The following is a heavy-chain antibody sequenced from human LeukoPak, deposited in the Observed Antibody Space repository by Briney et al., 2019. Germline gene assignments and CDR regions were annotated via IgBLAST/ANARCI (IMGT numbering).Heavy chain of an antibody. V-gene: IGHV4-34*01. J-gene: IGHJ5*02. CDR2: INHSGST. Sequence: SETLSLTCAVYGGSFSGYYWSWIRQPPGKGLEWIGEINHSGSTNYNPSLKSRVTISVDTSKNQFSLKLSSVTAADTAVYYCARRPYYGSGSYYNVWWFDPWGQGTLDTVSS. CDR3: ARRPYYGSGSYYNVWWFDP. D-gene: IGHD3-10*01. CDR1: GGSFSGYY.